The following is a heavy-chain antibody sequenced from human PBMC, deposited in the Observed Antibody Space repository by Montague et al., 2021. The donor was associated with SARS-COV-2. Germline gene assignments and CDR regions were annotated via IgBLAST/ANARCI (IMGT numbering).Heavy chain of an antibody. V-gene: IGHV4-34*01. Sequence: SETLSLTCAVYGGSLSGYYWSWIRQPPGEGLEWIAEISHSGSTSYNPSLKSRVTISVDTSKNQFSLKLSSVIAADTAVYYCARFPTSYYYDSKAAPATPDAFDIWGQGTMVTVSS. D-gene: IGHD3-22*01. CDR3: ARFPTSYYYDSKAAPATPDAFDI. CDR2: ISHSGST. J-gene: IGHJ3*02. CDR1: GGSLSGYY.